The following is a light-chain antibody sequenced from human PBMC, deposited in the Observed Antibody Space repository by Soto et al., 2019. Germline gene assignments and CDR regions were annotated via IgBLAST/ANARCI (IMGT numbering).Light chain of an antibody. CDR2: KAS. V-gene: IGKV1-5*03. CDR1: QSISSW. J-gene: IGKJ1*01. CDR3: QQYNSYSRT. Sequence: DIQMTQSPSPLSASVGDRVTITCRASQSISSWLAWYQQKPGKAPKLLIYKASILESGVPSRFSGSGSGTEFTLTISSLQPDDFATYYCQQYNSYSRTFGQGTKVEIK.